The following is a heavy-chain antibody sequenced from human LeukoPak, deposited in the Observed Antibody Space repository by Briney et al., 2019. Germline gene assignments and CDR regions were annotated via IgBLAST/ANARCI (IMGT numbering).Heavy chain of an antibody. CDR3: VGDSSGYYPTFDY. J-gene: IGHJ4*02. D-gene: IGHD3-22*01. CDR1: GFTFSTYA. Sequence: GGSLRLSCAASGFTFSTYAMHWVRQAPGKGLEWVAVISYDGSNEYYADSVKGRFTISRDNSKNMLYLQMNSLTAEDTSVYYCVGDSSGYYPTFDYWGQGTLVAVSS. CDR2: ISYDGSNE. V-gene: IGHV3-30*04.